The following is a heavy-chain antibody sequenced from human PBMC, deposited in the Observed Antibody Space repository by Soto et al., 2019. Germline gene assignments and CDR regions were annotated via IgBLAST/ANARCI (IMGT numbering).Heavy chain of an antibody. D-gene: IGHD3-22*01. J-gene: IGHJ3*02. CDR3: ARDITMIVVGPDAFDI. Sequence: SQTLSLTCAISGDSVSSNSAAWNWIRRSPSRGLEWLGRTYYRSKWYNDYAVSVKSRITINPDTSKNQFSLQLNSVTPEDTAVYYCARDITMIVVGPDAFDIWGQGTMVTVSS. V-gene: IGHV6-1*01. CDR2: TYYRSKWYN. CDR1: GDSVSSNSAA.